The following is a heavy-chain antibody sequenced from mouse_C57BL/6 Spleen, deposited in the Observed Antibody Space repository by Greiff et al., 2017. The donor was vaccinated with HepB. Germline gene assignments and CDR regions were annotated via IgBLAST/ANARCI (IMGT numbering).Heavy chain of an antibody. CDR2: IDPETGGT. V-gene: IGHV1-15*01. J-gene: IGHJ2*01. CDR1: GYTFTDYE. CDR3: TREGITTVDY. D-gene: IGHD1-1*01. Sequence: QVQLKESGAELVRPGASVTLSCKASGYTFTDYEMHWVKQTPVHGLEWIGAIDPETGGTAYNQKFKGKAILTADKSSSTAYMELRSLTSEDSAVYYCTREGITTVDYWGQGTTLTVSS.